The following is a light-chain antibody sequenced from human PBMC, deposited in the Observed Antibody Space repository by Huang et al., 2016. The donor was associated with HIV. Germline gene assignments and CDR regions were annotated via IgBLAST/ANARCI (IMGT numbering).Light chain of an antibody. Sequence: EVVMTQYQATLSVSPGESATLSCRASQSVSSNLAWYQKKLGQAPRLLIYRASTRATVIPARFSGRVSGTEFTLTINSLQSEDFAVYYCQQYNNWPPTFGQGTKVEVK. CDR1: QSVSSN. V-gene: IGKV3-15*01. J-gene: IGKJ1*01. CDR2: RAS. CDR3: QQYNNWPPT.